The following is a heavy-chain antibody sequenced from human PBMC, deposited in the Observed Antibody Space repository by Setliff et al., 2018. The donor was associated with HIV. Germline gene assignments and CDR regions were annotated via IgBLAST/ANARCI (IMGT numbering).Heavy chain of an antibody. CDR3: AKDTQTGYYDY. Sequence: ASVKVSCKASGYTFTNFYMHWVRQAPGQGLEWMGIINPGGGNTRYAQRFQGRVSMTRDTSTSTVYMELSSLTNEDTAFYYCAKDTQTGYYDYWGQGTLVTVSS. V-gene: IGHV1-46*01. J-gene: IGHJ4*02. D-gene: IGHD3-10*01. CDR2: INPGGGNT. CDR1: GYTFTNFY.